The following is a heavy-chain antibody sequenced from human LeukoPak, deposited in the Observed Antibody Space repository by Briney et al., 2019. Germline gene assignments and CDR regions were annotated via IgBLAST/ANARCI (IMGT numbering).Heavy chain of an antibody. V-gene: IGHV1-58*01. CDR2: IVVGSGNT. J-gene: IGHJ5*02. CDR3: AADHLHYDSSGSKET. Sequence: SVKVSCKASGFTFTSSAVQWVRQARGQRLEWIGWIVVGSGNTNYAQKFQERVTITRDMSTSTAYMELSSLRSNDTAEYYCAADHLHYDSSGSKETWGQGTLVTVSS. D-gene: IGHD3-22*01. CDR1: GFTFTSSA.